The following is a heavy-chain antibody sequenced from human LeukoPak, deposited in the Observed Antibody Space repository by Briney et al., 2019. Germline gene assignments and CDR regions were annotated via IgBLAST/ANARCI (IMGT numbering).Heavy chain of an antibody. CDR2: INPNSGGT. CDR3: ARSSGYSSGWPNTGYYYYGMDV. J-gene: IGHJ6*02. D-gene: IGHD6-19*01. Sequence: ASVKVSCKASGYTFTGYYMHWVRQAPGQGLEWMGWINPNSGGTNYAQKFQGWVTMTRDTSISTAYMELSRLRSDDTAVYYCARSSGYSSGWPNTGYYYYGMDVWGQGTTVTVPS. V-gene: IGHV1-2*04. CDR1: GYTFTGYY.